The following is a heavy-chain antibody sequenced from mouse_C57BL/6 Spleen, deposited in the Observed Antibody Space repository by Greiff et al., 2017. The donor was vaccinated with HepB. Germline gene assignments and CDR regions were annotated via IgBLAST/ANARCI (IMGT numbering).Heavy chain of an antibody. CDR2: IYPGSGNT. J-gene: IGHJ1*03. V-gene: IGHV1-76*01. CDR3: ARCWDWYFDV. Sequence: QVQLQQSGAELVRPGASVKLSCKASGYTFTDYYINWVKQRPGQGLEWIARIYPGSGNTYYNEKFKGKATLTAEKSSSTAYMQLSSLTSEDSAVYCCARCWDWYFDVWGTGTTVTVSS. D-gene: IGHD4-1*01. CDR1: GYTFTDYY.